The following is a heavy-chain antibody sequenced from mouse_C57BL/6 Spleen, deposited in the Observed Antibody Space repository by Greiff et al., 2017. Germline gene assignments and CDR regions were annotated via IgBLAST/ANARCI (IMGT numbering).Heavy chain of an antibody. D-gene: IGHD4-1*01. CDR2: INPSTGGT. CDR3: ARSGNWHYFDY. J-gene: IGHJ2*01. V-gene: IGHV1-42*01. Sequence: VQLKESGPELVKPGASVKISCKASGYSFTGYYMNWVKQSPEKSLEWIGEINPSTGGTTYNQKFKAKATLTVDKSSSTAYMQLKSLTSEDSAVYYCARSGNWHYFDYWGKGTTLTVSS. CDR1: GYSFTGYY.